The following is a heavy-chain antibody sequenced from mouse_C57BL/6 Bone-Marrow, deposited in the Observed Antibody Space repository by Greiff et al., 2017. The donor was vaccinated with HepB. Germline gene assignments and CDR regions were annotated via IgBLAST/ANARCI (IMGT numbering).Heavy chain of an antibody. CDR2: INSDGGST. CDR1: EYEFPSHD. J-gene: IGHJ1*03. D-gene: IGHD2-2*01. CDR3: ARSSTMVTTGWYFDV. V-gene: IGHV5-2*01. Sequence: EVQVVESGGGLVQPGESLKLSCESNEYEFPSHDMSWVRKTPEKRLELVAAINSDGGSTYYPDTMERRFIISRDNTKKTLYLQMSSLRSEDTALYYCARSSTMVTTGWYFDVWGTGTTVTVSS.